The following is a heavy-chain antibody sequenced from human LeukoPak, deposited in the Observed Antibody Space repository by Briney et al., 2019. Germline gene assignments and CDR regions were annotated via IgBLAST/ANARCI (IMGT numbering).Heavy chain of an antibody. CDR1: GYTFTGYY. J-gene: IGHJ5*02. V-gene: IGHV1-2*02. D-gene: IGHD2-15*01. Sequence: ASVKVSCKASGYTFTGYYMHWVRQAPGQGLEWMGWINPNSGGTNYAQKFQGRVTMTRDTSISTAYMELSRLRSDDTAVYYRARAYEYCSGGSCYSWFDPWGQGTLVTVSS. CDR3: ARAYEYCSGGSCYSWFDP. CDR2: INPNSGGT.